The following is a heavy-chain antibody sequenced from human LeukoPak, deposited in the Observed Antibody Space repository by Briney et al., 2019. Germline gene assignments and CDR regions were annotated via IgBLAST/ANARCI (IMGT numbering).Heavy chain of an antibody. Sequence: TGGSLRLSCVASGFPFSSYWMSWVRQAPGKGLEFVANMKEDGSVKNYVDSVKGRFTTPRDNAENSVYLQMSSLRAEDTALYYCARDPGWSSFDIWGQGAMVTVSS. J-gene: IGHJ3*02. CDR1: GFPFSSYW. CDR2: MKEDGSVK. V-gene: IGHV3-7*01. D-gene: IGHD2-15*01. CDR3: ARDPGWSSFDI.